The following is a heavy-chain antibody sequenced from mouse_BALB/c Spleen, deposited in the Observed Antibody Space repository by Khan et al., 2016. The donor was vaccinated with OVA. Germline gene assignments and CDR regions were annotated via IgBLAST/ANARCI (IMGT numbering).Heavy chain of an antibody. J-gene: IGHJ3*01. CDR2: INTYIGEP. Sequence: QIQLVQSGPELKKPGETVKISCRASGYTFTNYGMNWVKQAPGQGLKWMGWINTYIGEPTYADDFKGRFAFSLETSASTAYLQINILKNEDTATYFCARWNGNYWFAYWGQGTLVTVSA. CDR3: ARWNGNYWFAY. V-gene: IGHV9-3-1*01. D-gene: IGHD2-1*01. CDR1: GYTFTNYG.